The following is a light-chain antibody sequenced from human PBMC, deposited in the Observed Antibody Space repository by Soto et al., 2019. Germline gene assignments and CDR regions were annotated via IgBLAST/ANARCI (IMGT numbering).Light chain of an antibody. CDR1: QSVSSSY. Sequence: IVLTQSPGTLSLSPWERATLSCRASQSVSSSYLAWYQQKPGQAPRLLIYGASSRATGIPDRSSGSVSGTGFTLTISRLEPEDFAVYYCQQYGSSPPWTFGQGTKVDIK. J-gene: IGKJ1*01. V-gene: IGKV3-20*01. CDR3: QQYGSSPPWT. CDR2: GAS.